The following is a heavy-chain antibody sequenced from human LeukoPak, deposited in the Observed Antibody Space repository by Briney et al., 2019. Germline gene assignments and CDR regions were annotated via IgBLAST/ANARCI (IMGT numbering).Heavy chain of an antibody. CDR1: GFTFSSYW. CDR3: ARPGRITSRAFDI. V-gene: IGHV3-7*01. CDR2: IKQDGSEK. J-gene: IGHJ3*02. D-gene: IGHD3-16*01. Sequence: QAGGSLRLSCAASGFTFSSYWMSWVRQAPGKGLEWVANIKQDGSEKYYVDSVKGRFTISRDNAKNSLYLQMNSLRAEDTAVYYCARPGRITSRAFDIWGQGTMVTVSS.